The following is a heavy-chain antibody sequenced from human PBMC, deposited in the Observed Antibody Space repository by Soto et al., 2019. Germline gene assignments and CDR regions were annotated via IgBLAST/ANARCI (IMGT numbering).Heavy chain of an antibody. V-gene: IGHV3-15*01. CDR2: IKSKTDGGTT. CDR3: TTDPTRAIVVVTLDAFDI. D-gene: IGHD2-21*02. J-gene: IGHJ3*02. Sequence: GGSLRLSCAASGFTFSNAWMSWVRQAPGKGLEWVGRIKSKTDGGTTDYAAPVKGRFTISRDDSKNTLYLQMNSLKTEDTAVYYCTTDPTRAIVVVTLDAFDIWGQGTMVTVS. CDR1: GFTFSNAW.